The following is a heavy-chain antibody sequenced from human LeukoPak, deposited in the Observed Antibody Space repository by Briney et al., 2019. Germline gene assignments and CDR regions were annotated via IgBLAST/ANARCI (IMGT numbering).Heavy chain of an antibody. CDR1: GGSISSGDYY. CDR3: ARVERYYYYYGMDV. J-gene: IGHJ6*02. CDR2: IYYSGST. Sequence: SETLSLTCTVSGGSISSGDYYWSWIRQPPGKGLEWFGYIYYSGSTYYNPSLKSRVTISVDTSKNQFSLKLSSVTAADTAVYYCARVERYYYYYGMDVWGQGTTVTVSS. D-gene: IGHD5-24*01. V-gene: IGHV4-30-4*01.